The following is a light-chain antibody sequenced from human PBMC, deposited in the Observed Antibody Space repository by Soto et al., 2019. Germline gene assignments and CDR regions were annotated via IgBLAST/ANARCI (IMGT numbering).Light chain of an antibody. J-gene: IGKJ2*01. CDR1: QGISSY. CDR3: QQLNSYPHT. Sequence: DIQLTQSPSFLSASVGDRVTITCRASQGISSYLAWYQQKPGKAPKLLIYAASTLQSGVPSRFSGSGSGSGTEFTLTISSLQPEDFATYYCQQLNSYPHTFGQGTKLEIK. CDR2: AAS. V-gene: IGKV1-9*01.